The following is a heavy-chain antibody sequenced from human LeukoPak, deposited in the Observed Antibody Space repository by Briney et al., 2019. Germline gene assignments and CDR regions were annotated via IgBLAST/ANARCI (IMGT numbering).Heavy chain of an antibody. V-gene: IGHV1-18*01. Sequence: ASVKVSCKASGYTFINYGITWVRQAPGQGLEWMGWVSSYNGNTNYAQRFQGRVSMTTDTSTSTAYMELRSLRSDDTAVYYCARGRYYYGSGSSAHFDYWGQGTLVTVSS. CDR3: ARGRYYYGSGSSAHFDY. CDR2: VSSYNGNT. CDR1: GYTFINYG. J-gene: IGHJ4*02. D-gene: IGHD3-10*01.